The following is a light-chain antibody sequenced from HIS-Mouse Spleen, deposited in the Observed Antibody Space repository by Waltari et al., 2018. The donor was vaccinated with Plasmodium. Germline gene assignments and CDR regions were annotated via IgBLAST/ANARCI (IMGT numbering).Light chain of an antibody. Sequence: QSALTQPASVSGSPGQSITLSCPGTSSDVGRYNLFSWYQQHPGKAPKLMIYEGSKRPSGVSNRFSGSKSGNTASLTISGLQAEDEADYYCCSYAGSSTLVFGGGTKLTVL. CDR3: CSYAGSSTLV. CDR2: EGS. CDR1: SSDVGRYNL. V-gene: IGLV2-23*01. J-gene: IGLJ2*01.